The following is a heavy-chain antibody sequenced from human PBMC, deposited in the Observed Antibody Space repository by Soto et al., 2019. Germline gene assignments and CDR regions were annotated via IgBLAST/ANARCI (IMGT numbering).Heavy chain of an antibody. CDR2: IYYSGST. J-gene: IGHJ5*02. CDR1: GGSISSYY. D-gene: IGHD3-10*01. Sequence: SETLSLTCTVSGGSISSYYWSWIRQPPGKGLEWIGYIYYSGSTNYNPSLKSRVTISVDTSKNQFSLKLSSVTAADTAVYYCARHLGERFLSSFDPWGQGTLVTVSS. CDR3: ARHLGERFLSSFDP. V-gene: IGHV4-59*08.